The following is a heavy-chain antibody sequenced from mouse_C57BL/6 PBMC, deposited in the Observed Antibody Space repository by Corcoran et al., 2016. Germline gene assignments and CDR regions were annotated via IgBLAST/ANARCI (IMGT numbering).Heavy chain of an antibody. J-gene: IGHJ1*03. D-gene: IGHD1-1*01. V-gene: IGHV8-12*01. CDR1: GFSLSTSGMG. Sequence: QVTLKESGPGILQSSQTLSLTCSFSGFSLSTSGMGVSWIRQPSGKGLEWLAHIYWDDDKRYNPSLKSRLTISKDTSRNQVFLKITSVDTADTATYYCARVITTVVADWYFDVWGTGTTVTVSS. CDR3: ARVITTVVADWYFDV. CDR2: IYWDDDK.